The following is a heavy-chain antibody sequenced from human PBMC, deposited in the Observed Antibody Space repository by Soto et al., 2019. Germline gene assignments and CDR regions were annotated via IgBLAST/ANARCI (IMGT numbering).Heavy chain of an antibody. CDR2: ISSNGGST. CDR3: ARQGSGIYYFDY. D-gene: IGHD2-15*01. CDR1: GFTFSSYA. J-gene: IGHJ4*02. Sequence: EVQLVESGGGLVQPGGSLRLSCAASGFTFSSYAMHWVRQAPGKGLEYVSAISSNGGSTYYANSVKGRFTISRDNSKNTLYLQMGSLRAEDMAVYYCARQGSGIYYFDYWGQGTLVTVSS. V-gene: IGHV3-64*01.